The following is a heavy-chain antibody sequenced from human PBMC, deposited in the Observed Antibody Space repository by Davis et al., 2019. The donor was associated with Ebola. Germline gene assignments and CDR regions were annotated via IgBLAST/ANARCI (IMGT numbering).Heavy chain of an antibody. V-gene: IGHV4-31*03. Sequence: SETLSLTCTVSGGSISSGGYYWSWIRQHPGKGLEWIGYIYYSGSTYYNPPLKSRVTISVDTSKNQFSLKLSSVTAADTAVYYCARDSSSASGMDVWGTGTTVTVSS. J-gene: IGHJ6*04. CDR3: ARDSSSASGMDV. CDR2: IYYSGST. CDR1: GGSISSGGYY. D-gene: IGHD2-2*01.